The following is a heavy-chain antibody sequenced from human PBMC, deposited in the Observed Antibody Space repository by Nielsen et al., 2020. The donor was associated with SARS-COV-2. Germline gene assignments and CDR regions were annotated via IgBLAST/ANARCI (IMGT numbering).Heavy chain of an antibody. CDR2: IYYSGST. CDR3: ARDRSDYYAFDI. CDR1: GGSISSYY. V-gene: IGHV4-59*01. J-gene: IGHJ3*02. Sequence: SETLSLTCTVSGGSISSYYWSWIRQPPGKGLVWTGYIYYSGSTNYNPSLKSRVTISVDTSKNQFSLKLSSVTAADTAVYYCARDRSDYYAFDIWGQGTMVTVSS. D-gene: IGHD4-17*01.